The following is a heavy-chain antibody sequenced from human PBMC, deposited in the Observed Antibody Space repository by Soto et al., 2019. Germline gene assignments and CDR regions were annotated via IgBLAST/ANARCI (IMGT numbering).Heavy chain of an antibody. Sequence: NPSETLSLTCTVSGGSISSGGYYWSWIRQHPGKGLEWIGYIYYSGSTYYNPSLKSRVTISVDTSKNQFSLKLSSVTAADTAVYYCARQETWIQLWSDKHNWFDPWGQGTLVTVSS. CDR3: ARQETWIQLWSDKHNWFDP. CDR1: GGSISSGGYY. V-gene: IGHV4-31*03. J-gene: IGHJ5*02. D-gene: IGHD5-18*01. CDR2: IYYSGST.